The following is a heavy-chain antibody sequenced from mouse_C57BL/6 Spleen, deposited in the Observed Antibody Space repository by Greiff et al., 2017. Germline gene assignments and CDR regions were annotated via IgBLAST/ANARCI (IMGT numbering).Heavy chain of an antibody. J-gene: IGHJ2*01. CDR2: IYPGSGTT. V-gene: IGHV1-76*01. Sequence: VQLQESGAELVRPGASVKLSCKASGYTFTDYYINWVKQRPGQGLEWIARIYPGSGTTYYNEKFKGKDTLTADKSSSTAYMQRRILTSADSAVYFCARYLFDYWGQGTTLTVSS. CDR1: GYTFTDYY. CDR3: ARYLFDY.